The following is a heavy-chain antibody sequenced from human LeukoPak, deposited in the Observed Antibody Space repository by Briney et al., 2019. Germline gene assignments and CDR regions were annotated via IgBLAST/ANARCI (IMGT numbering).Heavy chain of an antibody. D-gene: IGHD3-10*01. CDR2: ISYDGSNK. V-gene: IGHV3-30-3*01. J-gene: IGHJ4*02. Sequence: GRSLRLSCAASGFTFSTYAMHWVRQAPGKWLEWVALISYDGSNKYYADSVKGRFTISRDNSKNTLYLQMNSLRTEDTAVYYCARESGRSADYWGQGTLVTVSS. CDR3: ARESGRSADY. CDR1: GFTFSTYA.